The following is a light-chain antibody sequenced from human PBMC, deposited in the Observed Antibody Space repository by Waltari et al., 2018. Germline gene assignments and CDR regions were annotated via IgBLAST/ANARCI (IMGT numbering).Light chain of an antibody. CDR1: QSILYYSNNRNY. Sequence: DLVMPHSPDSLAVSLGERAHLNCKSRQSILYYSNNRNYLTWFQQKPGQPPKLLIYWASTRESGVPDRFSGSGSGTDFTLTISSLQAEDVAVYYCQQYYNVPYSFGQGTKVEI. J-gene: IGKJ2*03. V-gene: IGKV4-1*01. CDR3: QQYYNVPYS. CDR2: WAS.